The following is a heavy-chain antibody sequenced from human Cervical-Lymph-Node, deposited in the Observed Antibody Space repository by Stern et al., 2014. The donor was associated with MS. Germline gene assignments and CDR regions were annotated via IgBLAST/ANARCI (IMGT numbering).Heavy chain of an antibody. D-gene: IGHD2/OR15-2a*01. Sequence: VQLVESGGGVVQPGRSLRLSCAASGFTLSSYALHWVRQAPGKGLAWVAVISYDGSDKYSANSVKGRFTISRDNSKNTLDLQMNSLSPEDTAVYYCARVWTTFSVHYYYGMDVWGQGTTVTVSS. CDR3: ARVWTTFSVHYYYGMDV. CDR2: ISYDGSDK. CDR1: GFTLSSYA. J-gene: IGHJ6*02. V-gene: IGHV3-30*01.